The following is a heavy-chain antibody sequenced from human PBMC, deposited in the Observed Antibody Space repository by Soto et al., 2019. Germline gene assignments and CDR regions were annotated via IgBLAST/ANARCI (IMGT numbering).Heavy chain of an antibody. Sequence: QVQLVESGGGVVQPGRSLRLSCAASGFAFSSHGMHWVRQAPGKGLEWVAVIVREGSEKHYADSVKGRFTIPRDNSKTTLYLEMNSLRAEDTAVYYCARDDDYDDNGLDSWGQGTLVTVSS. CDR2: IVREGSEK. V-gene: IGHV3-33*01. J-gene: IGHJ5*01. CDR3: ARDDDYDDNGLDS. D-gene: IGHD4-17*01. CDR1: GFAFSSHG.